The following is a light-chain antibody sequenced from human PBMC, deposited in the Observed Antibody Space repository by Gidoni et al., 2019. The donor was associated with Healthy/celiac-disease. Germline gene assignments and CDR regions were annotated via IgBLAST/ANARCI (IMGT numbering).Light chain of an antibody. J-gene: IGKJ1*01. CDR1: QSLLHSNGCHY. CDR3: MQARQTPRT. CDR2: LGS. V-gene: IGKV2-28*01. Sequence: DIEMTQSPLSLPVTPGEPASISCRSIQSLLHSNGCHYLDWYLQKPGQSPQLLIYLGSYRAYGVPDRFSGSGSGTDFTLKISRVEAEDVGVYYCMQARQTPRTFGQGTKVEIK.